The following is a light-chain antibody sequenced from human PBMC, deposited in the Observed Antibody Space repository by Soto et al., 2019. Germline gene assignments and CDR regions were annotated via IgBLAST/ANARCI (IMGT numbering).Light chain of an antibody. Sequence: DIQMTQSPSSLSASVGDAVSLTCRASRSISNYLNWYQQKPGRAPKLMISGASSLQRGVPSRFSGSGSGTTFTLTITSLQPDDFAMYFCQQSYTAPYTFGPGTKVEIK. CDR2: GAS. CDR3: QQSYTAPYT. CDR1: RSISNY. V-gene: IGKV1-39*01. J-gene: IGKJ3*01.